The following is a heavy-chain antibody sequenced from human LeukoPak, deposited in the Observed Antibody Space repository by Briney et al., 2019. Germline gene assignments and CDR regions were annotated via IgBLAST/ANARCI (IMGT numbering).Heavy chain of an antibody. V-gene: IGHV3-21*01. CDR1: GFTFGDYA. Sequence: GGSLRLSCTASGFTFGDYAMNWVRQAPGKGLEWVSFISSSGNYIYYADSVKGRFTISRDNAKSSLYLQMNSLRAEDTAVYYCARRVVVVEAATDAFDIWGQGTMVTVSS. CDR2: ISSSGNYI. J-gene: IGHJ3*02. D-gene: IGHD2-15*01. CDR3: ARRVVVVEAATDAFDI.